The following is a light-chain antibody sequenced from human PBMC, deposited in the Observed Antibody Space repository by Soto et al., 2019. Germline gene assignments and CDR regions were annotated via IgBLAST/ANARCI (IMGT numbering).Light chain of an antibody. Sequence: EIVMTQSPATLSVSPGERATLSCRASQSVSNSLAWYQQKPGQAPRLLMYDTSIRAAAIPPRFRGSGSGTEFTLTISSLQSEDLAVYYCQQYNKWPPTFGRGTKGDIK. V-gene: IGKV3-15*01. CDR1: QSVSNS. J-gene: IGKJ2*01. CDR2: DTS. CDR3: QQYNKWPPT.